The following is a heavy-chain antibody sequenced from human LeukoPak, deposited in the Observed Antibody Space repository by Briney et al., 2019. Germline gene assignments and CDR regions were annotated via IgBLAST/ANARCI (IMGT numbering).Heavy chain of an antibody. V-gene: IGHV4-30-2*01. CDR2: IYHSGST. J-gene: IGHJ4*02. D-gene: IGHD2-2*01. CDR1: GGSISSGGYY. CDR3: ARVRLGYCSSTSCYGYFDY. Sequence: PSETLSLTCTVSGGSISSGGYYWSWIRQPPGKGLEWIGYIYHSGSTYYNPSLKSRVTISVDRSKNQFSQKLSSVTAADTAVYYCARVRLGYCSSTSCYGYFDYWGQGTLVTVSS.